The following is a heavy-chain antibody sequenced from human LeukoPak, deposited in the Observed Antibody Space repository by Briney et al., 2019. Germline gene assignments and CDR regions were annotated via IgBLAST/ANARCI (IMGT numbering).Heavy chain of an antibody. V-gene: IGHV5-51*01. CDR2: IYPGDSDT. CDR1: GYSFTSYW. CDR3: ARGYCSSTSCYYFDY. D-gene: IGHD2-2*01. Sequence: GASLQISCKGSGYSFTSYWIGWVRQVPGKGLEWMGIIYPGDSDTRYSPSFQGQVTISADKSISTAYLQWSSLKASDTAMYYCARGYCSSTSCYYFDYWGQGTLVTVSS. J-gene: IGHJ4*02.